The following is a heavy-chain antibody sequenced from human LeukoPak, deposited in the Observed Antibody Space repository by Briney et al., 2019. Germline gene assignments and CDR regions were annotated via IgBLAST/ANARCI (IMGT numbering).Heavy chain of an antibody. J-gene: IGHJ4*02. V-gene: IGHV3-23*01. D-gene: IGHD1-14*01. CDR2: VSGSGSTT. CDR1: GFTFNTYG. CDR3: AKDPGRNHYYFDY. Sequence: PGGSLRLSCAASGFTFNTYGMNWVRQAPGKGLEWVSAVSGSGSTTYYARSVKGRFTVSRDNSKNTLYLQMNSLSAEDTAVYYCAKDPGRNHYYFDYWGQGTLVTVSS.